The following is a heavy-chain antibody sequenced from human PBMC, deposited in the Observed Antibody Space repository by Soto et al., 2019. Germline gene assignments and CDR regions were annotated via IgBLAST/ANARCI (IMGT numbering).Heavy chain of an antibody. D-gene: IGHD3-22*01. CDR3: ARDPTYYYDSRGSPDDAFDI. CDR2: IIPIFGTA. V-gene: IGHV1-69*01. CDR1: GGTFSSYA. Sequence: QVQLVQSGAEVKKPGSSVKVSCKASGGTFSSYAISWVRQAPGQGLEWMGGIIPIFGTANYAQKFQGSVTITADESTSTAYMELSSLRSEDTAVYYCARDPTYYYDSRGSPDDAFDIWGQGTMVTVSS. J-gene: IGHJ3*02.